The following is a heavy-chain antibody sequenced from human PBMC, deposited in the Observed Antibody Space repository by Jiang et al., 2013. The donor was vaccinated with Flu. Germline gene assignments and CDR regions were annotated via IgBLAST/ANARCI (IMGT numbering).Heavy chain of an antibody. D-gene: IGHD5-18*01. V-gene: IGHV3-33*01. CDR2: IWYDGSNK. J-gene: IGHJ6*02. Sequence: VIWYDGSNKYYADSVKGRFTISRDNSKNTLYLQMNSLRAEDTAVYYCARDDEDTAMVGYYYYYGMDVWGQGTTVTVSS. CDR3: ARDDEDTAMVGYYYYYGMDV.